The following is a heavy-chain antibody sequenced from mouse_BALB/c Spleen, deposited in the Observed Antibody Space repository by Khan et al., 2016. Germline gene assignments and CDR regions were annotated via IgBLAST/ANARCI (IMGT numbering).Heavy chain of an antibody. D-gene: IGHD1-1*01. J-gene: IGHJ2*01. Sequence: VQLQQSGAELVRSGASVKLSCTASVFNIKDYYMHWVKQRPEQGLEWIGWIDPENGDTEYAPKFQGKATMTADTSSNAAYLQFSRLTSEDPAGYYCNAISYVSDVYCDYCGLGTTLTVSS. CDR1: VFNIKDYY. V-gene: IGHV14-4*02. CDR3: NAISYVSDVYCDY. CDR2: IDPENGDT.